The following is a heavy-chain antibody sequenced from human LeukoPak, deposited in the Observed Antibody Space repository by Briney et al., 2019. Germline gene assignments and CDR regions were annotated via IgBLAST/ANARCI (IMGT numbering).Heavy chain of an antibody. CDR3: ASYCSSTSCSSPGVNY. CDR1: GGSFSGYY. J-gene: IGHJ4*02. CDR2: INHSGST. V-gene: IGHV4-34*01. Sequence: SETLSLTCAVYGGSFSGYYWSWIRQPPGKGLEWIGEINHSGSTNYNPSLKSRVTISVDTSKNQFSLKLSSVTAADTAVYYCASYCSSTSCSSPGVNYWGQGTLVTVSS. D-gene: IGHD2-2*01.